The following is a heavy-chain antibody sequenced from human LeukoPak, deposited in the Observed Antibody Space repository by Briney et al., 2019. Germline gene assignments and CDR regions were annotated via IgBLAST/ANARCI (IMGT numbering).Heavy chain of an antibody. V-gene: IGHV3-74*01. CDR2: INDDGSGT. CDR1: GFTFKNYW. CDR3: VRGGASTWS. Sequence: GGSLRLSCAASGFTFKNYWMHWVRQAPGKGPVWVSRINDDGSGTSYADSVKGRFTISRDDTMSTLYLQMNSLRAEDTAVYYCVRGGASTWSWGQGTLVTVSS. J-gene: IGHJ5*02. D-gene: IGHD2-15*01.